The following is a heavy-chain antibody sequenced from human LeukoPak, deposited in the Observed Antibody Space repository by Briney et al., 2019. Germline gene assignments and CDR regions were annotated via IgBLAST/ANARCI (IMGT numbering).Heavy chain of an antibody. V-gene: IGHV3-53*05. CDR3: AKDRSSSWYSNINWFDP. CDR2: IYSGGST. CDR1: GFTVSSND. J-gene: IGHJ5*02. D-gene: IGHD6-13*01. Sequence: GGSLRLSCAASGFTVSSNDMSWVRQAPGKGLECISVIYSGGSTDYADSVKGRLTISRDNSKNTLYLQMNSLRAEDTAVYYCAKDRSSSWYSNINWFDPWGQGTLVTVSS.